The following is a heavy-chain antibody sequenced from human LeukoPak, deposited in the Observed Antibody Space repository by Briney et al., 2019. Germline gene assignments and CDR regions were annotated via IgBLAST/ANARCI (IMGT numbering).Heavy chain of an antibody. CDR1: GFTFSNYG. D-gene: IGHD2-2*01. J-gene: IGHJ4*02. V-gene: IGHV3-23*01. CDR2: IIGGAGST. CDR3: AHGSMYQLDY. Sequence: GGSLRLSCAASGFTFSNYGISWVRQAPGKGLEWVSGIIGGAGSTYYADSVKGRFTISRDNSKNTLYLQMNSLRAEDTAVYYCAHGSMYQLDYWGQGTLVTVSS.